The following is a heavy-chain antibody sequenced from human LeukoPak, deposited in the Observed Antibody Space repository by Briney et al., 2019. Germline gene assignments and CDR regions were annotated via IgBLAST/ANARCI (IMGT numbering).Heavy chain of an antibody. J-gene: IGHJ6*02. CDR3: ARGGEHDYGETFYYYGLDV. CDR1: GGSISSYY. Sequence: SETLSLTCTVSGGSISSYYWSWIRQPPGKGLEWIGYIYYSGSTNYNPSLKSRVTISVDTSKNQFSLKLSSVTAADTAVYYCARGGEHDYGETFYYYGLDVWGQGTTVTVSS. D-gene: IGHD4-17*01. V-gene: IGHV4-59*01. CDR2: IYYSGST.